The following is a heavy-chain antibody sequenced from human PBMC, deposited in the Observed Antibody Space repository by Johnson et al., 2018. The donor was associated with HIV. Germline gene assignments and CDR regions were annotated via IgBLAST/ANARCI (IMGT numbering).Heavy chain of an antibody. CDR1: GFTFSGYA. CDR3: AKDRNWGASGGFDI. J-gene: IGHJ3*02. Sequence: QMQLVESGGGVVQPGKSLRLSCAASGFTFSGYAIHWVRQAPGKGLEWVAVISYDGSNKYYADSVKGRFTISRDNSNNTLYLQMNSLRADDTAVYYCAKDRNWGASGGFDIWGQGTMLTVSS. CDR2: ISYDGSNK. V-gene: IGHV3-30-3*02. D-gene: IGHD7-27*01.